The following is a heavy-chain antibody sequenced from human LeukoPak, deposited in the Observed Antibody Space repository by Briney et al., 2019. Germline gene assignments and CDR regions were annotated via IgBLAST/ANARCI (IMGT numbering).Heavy chain of an antibody. D-gene: IGHD7-27*01. CDR2: IYYSGST. J-gene: IGHJ4*02. Sequence: PSETLSLXCTVSGGSNSSYYWSWIRQPPGKGLEWIGYIYYSGSTNYNPSLKSRVTISVDTSKNQFSLKLSSVTAADTAVYYCARGRPGELDYWGQGTLVTVSS. V-gene: IGHV4-59*01. CDR3: ARGRPGELDY. CDR1: GGSNSSYY.